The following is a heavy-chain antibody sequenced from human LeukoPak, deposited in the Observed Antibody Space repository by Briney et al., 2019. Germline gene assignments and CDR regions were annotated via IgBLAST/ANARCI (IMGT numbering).Heavy chain of an antibody. CDR3: ATADAEEMATNYYYYYGVDV. CDR1: GGSFSGYY. D-gene: IGHD5-24*01. CDR2: INHSGST. J-gene: IGHJ6*02. Sequence: SEALSLTCAVYGGSFSGYYWSWIRQPPGKGLEWIGEINHSGSTNYNPSLKSRVTISVDTSKNQFSLKLSSVTAADTAVYYCATADAEEMATNYYYYYGVDVWGQGTTVTVSS. V-gene: IGHV4-34*01.